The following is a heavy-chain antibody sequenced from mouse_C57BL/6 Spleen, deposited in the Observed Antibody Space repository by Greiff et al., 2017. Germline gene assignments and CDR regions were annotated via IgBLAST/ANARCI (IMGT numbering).Heavy chain of an antibody. CDR1: GYAFRSSW. Sequence: VKLQESGPELVKPGASVKISCKASGYAFRSSWMNWVKQRPGKGLEWIGRFYPGDGDTNYNGKFKGKATLPADESSSTAYMQLSILPSDDAAVYCCARLTCSSSSYWYFGVGGTGTTVTVSS. CDR3: ARLTCSSSSYWYFGV. CDR2: FYPGDGDT. V-gene: IGHV1-82*01. D-gene: IGHD1-1*01. J-gene: IGHJ1*03.